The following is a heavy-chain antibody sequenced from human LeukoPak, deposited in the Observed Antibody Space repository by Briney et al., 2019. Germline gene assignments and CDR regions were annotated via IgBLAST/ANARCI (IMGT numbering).Heavy chain of an antibody. V-gene: IGHV4-30-4*01. CDR2: IYYSGST. CDR3: ARVPYDFWSGYYMDV. J-gene: IGHJ6*03. Sequence: PSETLSLTCTVSGGSISSDDYFWSWTRQPPGKGLEWIGYIYYSGSTYYNPSLKSRVSISIDTSKNQFSLKLSSVTAADTAVYYCARVPYDFWSGYYMDVWGKGTTVTVSS. CDR1: GGSISSDDYF. D-gene: IGHD3-3*01.